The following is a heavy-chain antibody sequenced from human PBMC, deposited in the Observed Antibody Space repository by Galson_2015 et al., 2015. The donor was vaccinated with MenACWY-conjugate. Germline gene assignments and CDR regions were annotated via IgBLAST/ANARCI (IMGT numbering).Heavy chain of an antibody. CDR3: ARLRTHYSSGWD. D-gene: IGHD6-19*01. Sequence: SETLSLTCTVSGGSISSSSYYWGWIRQPPGKGLEWIGSIYYSGSTYYNPSLKSRVTISVDTSKNQFSLKLSSVTAADTAVYYCARLRTHYSSGWDWGQGTLVTVSS. CDR2: IYYSGST. CDR1: GGSISSSSYY. V-gene: IGHV4-39*01. J-gene: IGHJ4*02.